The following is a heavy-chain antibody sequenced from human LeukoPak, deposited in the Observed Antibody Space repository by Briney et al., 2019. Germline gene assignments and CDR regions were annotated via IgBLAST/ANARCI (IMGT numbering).Heavy chain of an antibody. CDR3: ARVVMKAFYYYCMDV. CDR1: GYTFSDYD. CDR2: MNPTSGDT. Sequence: GASVKASCKASGYTFSDYDVNWVRQAPGQGLEWMGWMNPTSGDTGYAQKFQGRVTMTRSMSRNTAYMELSRLRSEDTAVYFCARVVMKAFYYYCMDVWGKGTTIIISS. J-gene: IGHJ6*03. V-gene: IGHV1-8*01. D-gene: IGHD2-21*01.